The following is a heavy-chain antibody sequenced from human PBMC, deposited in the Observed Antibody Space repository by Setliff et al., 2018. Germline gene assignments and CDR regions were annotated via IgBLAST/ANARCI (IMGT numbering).Heavy chain of an antibody. D-gene: IGHD7-27*01. J-gene: IGHJ4*02. CDR2: IYYSATT. CDR1: GDSISSNSHY. CDR3: ARDYWGSLDY. Sequence: SETLSLTCIVSGDSISSNSHYWGWIRQPPGKGLEWIGTIYYSATTYCNPSLKSRVTISADSSKSQFFLRLTSVTAADTAIYYCARDYWGSLDYWGQGILVTVSS. V-gene: IGHV4-39*07.